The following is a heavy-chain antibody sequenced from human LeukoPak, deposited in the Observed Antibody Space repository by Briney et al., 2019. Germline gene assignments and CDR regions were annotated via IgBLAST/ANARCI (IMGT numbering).Heavy chain of an antibody. D-gene: IGHD3-16*01. CDR1: GGSFSGYY. Sequence: SETLSLTCAVYGGSFSGYYWNWIRQPPGKGLEWIGEINHSGSANYNPSLKSRVTILLDTSKNQCSLKLTSVSAADTAVYYCARLKLGAYFDLWGRGTLVTVSS. J-gene: IGHJ2*01. CDR3: ARLKLGAYFDL. CDR2: INHSGSA. V-gene: IGHV4-34*01.